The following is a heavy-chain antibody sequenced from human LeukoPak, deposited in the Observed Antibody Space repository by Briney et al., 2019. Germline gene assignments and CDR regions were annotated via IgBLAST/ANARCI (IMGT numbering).Heavy chain of an antibody. CDR2: IYGSGGRT. V-gene: IGHV3-23*01. J-gene: IGHJ4*02. CDR1: GFTFSTYS. Sequence: PGGSLRLSCAASGFTFSTYSMTWVRQAPGKGLEWVSSIYGSGGRTFYADSVRGRFTVSRDNSKNTLYLEMNSLRAEDTAVYFCAKDVVPDSGWDLDHWGQGTLVTVSS. D-gene: IGHD6-19*01. CDR3: AKDVVPDSGWDLDH.